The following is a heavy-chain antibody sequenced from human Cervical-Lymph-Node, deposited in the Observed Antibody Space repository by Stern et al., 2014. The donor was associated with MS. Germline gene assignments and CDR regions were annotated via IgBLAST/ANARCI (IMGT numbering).Heavy chain of an antibody. D-gene: IGHD3-16*02. J-gene: IGHJ4*02. Sequence: EVQLVESGGGSKQPGRSLRLSCEASGFTFDDRAMHWVRQAPGKGLEWVSGISWNSNNIGYADSVRGRFTISRDNAKNSLYLQMNGLRPEDTALYYCAKDISERHYYFDSWGEGTLVTVSS. CDR2: ISWNSNNI. V-gene: IGHV3-9*01. CDR3: AKDISERHYYFDS. CDR1: GFTFDDRA.